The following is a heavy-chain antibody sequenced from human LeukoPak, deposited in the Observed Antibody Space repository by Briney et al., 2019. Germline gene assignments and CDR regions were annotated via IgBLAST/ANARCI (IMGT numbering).Heavy chain of an antibody. CDR1: GFPFNAYW. D-gene: IGHD6-13*01. CDR3: ARSLPYGTTWYGRSDF. V-gene: IGHV3-7*03. J-gene: IGHJ4*02. CDR2: IRQDGDTK. Sequence: GGSLRLSCAASGFPFNAYWMTWVRQAPGKGLEWVANIRQDGDTKYYVDSVKGRFTISRDDAMNSLYLQMNSLRAEDTAIYYCARSLPYGTTWYGRSDFWGQGTLVTVSS.